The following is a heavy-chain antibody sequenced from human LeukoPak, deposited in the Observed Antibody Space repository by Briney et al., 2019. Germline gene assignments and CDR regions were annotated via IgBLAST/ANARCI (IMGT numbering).Heavy chain of an antibody. CDR1: GYTFTSYD. D-gene: IGHD3-16*02. J-gene: IGHJ4*02. V-gene: IGHV1-8*01. Sequence: GASVKVSCKASGYTFTSYDINWVRQATGQGLEWMGWMNPNSGNTGYAQKFQGRVTMTRNTSISTAYMELSSLRSEDTAVYYCARVPAYYDYVWGSYRPLYYFDYWGQGTLVTVSS. CDR3: ARVPAYYDYVWGSYRPLYYFDY. CDR2: MNPNSGNT.